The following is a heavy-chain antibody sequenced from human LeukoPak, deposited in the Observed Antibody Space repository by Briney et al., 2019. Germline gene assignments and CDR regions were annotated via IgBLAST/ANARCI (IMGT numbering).Heavy chain of an antibody. CDR2: INHSGST. CDR1: GGSFNGYY. J-gene: IGHJ4*02. V-gene: IGHV4-34*01. CDR3: ARGQLRLSN. Sequence: SSETLSLTCAVYGGSFNGYYWTWIRQPPGKGLEWIGEINHSGSTDYNPSLKSRVTISVDTSKNQFSLKLNSVTAADTAVYYCARGQLRLSNWGQGSLVIVSS. D-gene: IGHD6-25*01.